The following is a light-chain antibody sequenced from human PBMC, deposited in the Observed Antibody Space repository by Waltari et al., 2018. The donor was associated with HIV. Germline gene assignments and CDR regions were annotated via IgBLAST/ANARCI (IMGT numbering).Light chain of an antibody. J-gene: IGLJ3*02. Sequence: SYVLTQPPSVSVAPGKTATITCGGNDIGAKSVHGYQQKPGQAPVLVIYYNTDRPSGIPERFSGSNSGNTATLTISRAEAGEEADYYCHVWDGSDYVSGVFGGGTKVTVL. CDR1: DIGAKS. CDR2: YNT. V-gene: IGLV3-21*04. CDR3: HVWDGSDYVSGV.